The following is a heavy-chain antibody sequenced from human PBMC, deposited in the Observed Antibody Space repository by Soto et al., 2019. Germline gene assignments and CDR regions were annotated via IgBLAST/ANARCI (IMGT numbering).Heavy chain of an antibody. Sequence: GGSLRLSCAASGFTFSSYAMSWVRQAPGKGLEWVSSISGSGGSTYYADSVTGRFTISRDNSKNTLYLQMNSLRAEDTAVYYCAKAFLRSVELLLFDYWGQGTLVTVSS. V-gene: IGHV3-23*01. J-gene: IGHJ4*02. CDR3: AKAFLRSVELLLFDY. D-gene: IGHD3-3*01. CDR1: GFTFSSYA. CDR2: ISGSGGST.